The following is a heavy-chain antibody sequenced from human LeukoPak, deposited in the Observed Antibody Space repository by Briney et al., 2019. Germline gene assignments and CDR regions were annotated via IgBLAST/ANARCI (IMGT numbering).Heavy chain of an antibody. CDR1: GFTFSSYG. CDR3: ARDKHDYGDYDREGGYGMDV. CDR2: ISYDGSNK. J-gene: IGHJ6*02. Sequence: GRSLRLSCAASGFTFSSYGMHWVRQAPGKGLEWVAVISYDGSNKYYADSVKGRFTISRDNSKNTLYLQMNSLRSDDTAVYYCARDKHDYGDYDREGGYGMDVWGQGTTVTVSS. V-gene: IGHV3-30*03. D-gene: IGHD4-17*01.